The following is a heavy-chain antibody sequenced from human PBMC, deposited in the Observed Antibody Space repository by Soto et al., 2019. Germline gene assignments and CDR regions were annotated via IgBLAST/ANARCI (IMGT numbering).Heavy chain of an antibody. J-gene: IGHJ3*02. CDR1: GYTFTSYY. V-gene: IGHV1-46*01. CDR3: ARDPSYDSSGYYKIGDNFAFDI. Sequence: ASVKVSCKASGYTFTSYYMHWVRQAPGQGLEWMGIINLSGGSTSYAQKFQGRVTMTRDTSTSTVYREMGSLRSEDTAVYYCARDPSYDSSGYYKIGDNFAFDIWGQGTMVTVSS. CDR2: INLSGGST. D-gene: IGHD3-22*01.